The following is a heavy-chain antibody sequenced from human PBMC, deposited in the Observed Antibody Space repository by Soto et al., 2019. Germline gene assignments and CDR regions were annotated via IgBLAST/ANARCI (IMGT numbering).Heavy chain of an antibody. CDR1: GFTVTSNY. J-gene: IGHJ6*02. CDR3: ATKPPSTIQGWAFGMDV. Sequence: EVQLLETGGGLIQPGGSLRLSCLASGFTVTSNYMIWVRQPPGKGLEWVSTTFSGGSTNYADSVKGRFTISRDNSKNTVYLQMNNLRVEDTAVYYCATKPPSTIQGWAFGMDVWGQGTTVSVSS. CDR2: TFSGGST. D-gene: IGHD2-8*01. V-gene: IGHV3-53*02.